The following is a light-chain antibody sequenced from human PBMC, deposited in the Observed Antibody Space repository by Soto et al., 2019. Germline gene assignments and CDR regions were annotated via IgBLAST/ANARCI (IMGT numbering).Light chain of an antibody. CDR2: DAS. V-gene: IGKV1-5*01. CDR3: QQYNYYWT. Sequence: DIRMTQSPSTLSAFVGDRVTITCRSSQSISLSLAWYQQKPGEAPDLLIADASNLGRGVPSRSSGSGSGTEFTLTISSLQPDDFATYYCQQYNYYWTFGPGTKVDI. CDR1: QSISLS. J-gene: IGKJ1*01.